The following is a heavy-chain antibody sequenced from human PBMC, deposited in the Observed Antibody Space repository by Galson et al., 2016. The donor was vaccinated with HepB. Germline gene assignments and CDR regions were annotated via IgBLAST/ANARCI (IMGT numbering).Heavy chain of an antibody. D-gene: IGHD4-23*01. Sequence: SVKVSCKASGYTFTSYGISWVRQAPGQGLEWMGWISAYNGNTNYAQELQGRVTMTTDTSTSTAYMELRSLRSDDTAVYYCARGPHDYGGNQGYYYYGMDVWGQGTTVTVSS. CDR1: GYTFTSYG. CDR2: ISAYNGNT. V-gene: IGHV1-18*01. J-gene: IGHJ6*02. CDR3: ARGPHDYGGNQGYYYYGMDV.